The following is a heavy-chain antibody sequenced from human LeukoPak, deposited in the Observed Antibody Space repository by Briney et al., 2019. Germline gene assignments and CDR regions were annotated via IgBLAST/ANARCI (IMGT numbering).Heavy chain of an antibody. J-gene: IGHJ4*02. D-gene: IGHD6-13*01. V-gene: IGHV3-23*01. CDR1: GFTFSSYA. CDR2: IRASNTNT. Sequence: GGSLRLSCAASGFTFSSYAMNWVRLTPGKGLEWVSTIRASNTNTYYADPVRGRFAISRDDSKSTLYLQMSNLRVEDTALYYCARRYGNTWYQFDYWGRGALVTVSS. CDR3: ARRYGNTWYQFDY.